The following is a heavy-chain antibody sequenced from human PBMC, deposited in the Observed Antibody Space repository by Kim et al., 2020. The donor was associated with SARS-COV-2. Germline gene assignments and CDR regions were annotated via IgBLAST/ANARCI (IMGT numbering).Heavy chain of an antibody. Sequence: ADSVKGRFTISRDNAKNSLYLQMNSLRAEDTAVYYCARVRSQLLRGPFDYWGQGTLVTVSS. CDR3: ARVRSQLLRGPFDY. D-gene: IGHD2-2*01. V-gene: IGHV3-11*01. J-gene: IGHJ4*02.